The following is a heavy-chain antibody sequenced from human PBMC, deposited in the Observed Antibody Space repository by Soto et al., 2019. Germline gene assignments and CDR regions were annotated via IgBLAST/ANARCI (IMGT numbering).Heavy chain of an antibody. CDR2: IYHSGST. V-gene: IGHV4-30-2*01. CDR1: GGSISSGGYS. Sequence: QLQLQESGSGLVKPSQTLSLTCAASGGSISSGGYSWSWIRQPPGKGLEWIGNIYHSGSTYYNPSLKSRVNTEVVRSNTQFSMKPTSPTAADTAVYYCTRRQVVAAQQWGQGTLVTVSS. J-gene: IGHJ4*02. CDR3: TRRQVVAAQQ. D-gene: IGHD2-15*01.